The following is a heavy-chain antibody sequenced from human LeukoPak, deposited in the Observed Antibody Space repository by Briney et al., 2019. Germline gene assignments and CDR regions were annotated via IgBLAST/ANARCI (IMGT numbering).Heavy chain of an antibody. J-gene: IGHJ4*02. CDR3: ARAEEYYYDNSGYYYDY. D-gene: IGHD3-22*01. CDR2: ISHTGST. CDR1: GDSISNSFW. V-gene: IGHV4-4*02. Sequence: SETLSLTCTVSGDSISNSFWWSWVRQPPGKGLDWIGEISHTGSTKYNPSLKNRVTISRDSSKNQFSLKLNSVTAADTAVYYCARAEEYYYDNSGYYYDYWGQGTLVTVSS.